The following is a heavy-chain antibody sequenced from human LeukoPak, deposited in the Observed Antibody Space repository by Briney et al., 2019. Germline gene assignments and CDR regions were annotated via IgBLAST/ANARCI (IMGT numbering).Heavy chain of an antibody. CDR3: TRKPYSGSYSKFDY. D-gene: IGHD1-26*01. CDR1: GFTFSDYY. J-gene: IGHJ4*02. Sequence: PGGSLRLSCAASGFTFSDYYMSWIRQAPGKGLEWVGFIRSKAYGGTTEYAASVKGRFTISRDASKSIAYLEMNSLKTEDTAVYYCTRKPYSGSYSKFDYWGQGTLVTVSS. CDR2: IRSKAYGGTT. V-gene: IGHV3-49*03.